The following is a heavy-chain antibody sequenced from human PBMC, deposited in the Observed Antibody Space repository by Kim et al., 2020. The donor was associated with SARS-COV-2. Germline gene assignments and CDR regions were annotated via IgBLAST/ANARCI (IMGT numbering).Heavy chain of an antibody. D-gene: IGHD6-13*01. CDR2: ISSSSSYI. V-gene: IGHV3-21*01. Sequence: GGSLRLSCAASGFTFSSYSMNWVRQAPGKGLEWVSSISSSSSYIYYADSVKGRFTISRDNAKNSLYLQMNSLRAEDTAVYYCARFSSSWGSMDVWGQGTTVTVSS. J-gene: IGHJ6*02. CDR1: GFTFSSYS. CDR3: ARFSSSWGSMDV.